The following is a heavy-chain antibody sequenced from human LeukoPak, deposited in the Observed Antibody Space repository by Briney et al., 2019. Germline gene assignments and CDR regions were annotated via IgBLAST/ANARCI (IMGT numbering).Heavy chain of an antibody. CDR2: ISTTTYT. CDR1: GFTFSSYW. J-gene: IGHJ3*02. V-gene: IGHV3-21*05. CDR3: AREENAFDI. Sequence: GGSLRLSCAASGFTFSSYWMHWVRQGPGKGLVWVSYISTTTYTNYADSVKGRFTISRDNAKNSLYLQMNSLRAEDTAVYYCAREENAFDIWGQGTMVTVSS.